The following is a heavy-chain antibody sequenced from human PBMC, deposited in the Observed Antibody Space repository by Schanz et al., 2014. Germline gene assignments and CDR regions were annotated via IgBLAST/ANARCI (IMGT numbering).Heavy chain of an antibody. CDR2: ITDSGGVT. CDR1: TFTFSSYW. J-gene: IGHJ5*02. V-gene: IGHV3-74*01. Sequence: EVQLVESGGGLVQPGGSLRLSCAASTFTFSSYWMHWVRQAPGKGLVWVSAITDSGGVTYYADSVKGRFTISRDNSRNTLYLQMDSLRDEDTALYYCAKVVASGPTTGPFDPWGQGTLVTVSS. CDR3: AKVVASGPTTGPFDP. D-gene: IGHD1-26*01.